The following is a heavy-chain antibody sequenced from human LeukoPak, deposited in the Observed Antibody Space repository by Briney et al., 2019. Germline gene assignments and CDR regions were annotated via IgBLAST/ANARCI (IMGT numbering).Heavy chain of an antibody. Sequence: GRSLRLSCAASGFTFSSYAMHWVRQAPGKGLEWVAFIRYDGSNKYYADSVKGRFTISRDNSKNTLYLQMNSLRAEDTAVYYCAKDPRGGATSYYYYYMDVWGKGTTVTISS. V-gene: IGHV3-30*02. CDR1: GFTFSSYA. J-gene: IGHJ6*03. CDR2: IRYDGSNK. D-gene: IGHD1-26*01. CDR3: AKDPRGGATSYYYYYMDV.